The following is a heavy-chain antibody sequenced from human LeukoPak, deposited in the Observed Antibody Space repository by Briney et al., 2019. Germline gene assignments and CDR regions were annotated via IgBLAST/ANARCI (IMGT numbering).Heavy chain of an antibody. D-gene: IGHD3-10*01. CDR3: ANENYYGSGSYPDY. Sequence: GGSLRLSCAASGFTFSSYGMHWVRQAPGKGLEWVAVISYDGSNKYYADSVKGRFTISRDNSKNTLYLQMNSLRAEDTAVYYCANENYYGSGSYPDYWGQGTLVTVSS. CDR1: GFTFSSYG. V-gene: IGHV3-30*18. CDR2: ISYDGSNK. J-gene: IGHJ4*02.